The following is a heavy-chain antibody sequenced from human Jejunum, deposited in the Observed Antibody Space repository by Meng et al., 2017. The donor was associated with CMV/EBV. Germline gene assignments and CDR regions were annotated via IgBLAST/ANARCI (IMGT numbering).Heavy chain of an antibody. CDR2: ISGSGLST. CDR1: TSFA. V-gene: IGHV3-23*01. D-gene: IGHD2-2*01. Sequence: TSFAMSWVRQAPGKGLDRVAAISGSGLSTYYSESVKGRFTVSRDNSNNTLYLQINTLRPEDTAVYYCAKDGAGSTGLLGAYYFDSWGQGTQVTVSS. J-gene: IGHJ4*02. CDR3: AKDGAGSTGLLGAYYFDS.